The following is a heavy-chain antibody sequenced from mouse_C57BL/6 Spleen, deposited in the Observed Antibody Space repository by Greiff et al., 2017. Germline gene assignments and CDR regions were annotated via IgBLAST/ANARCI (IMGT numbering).Heavy chain of an antibody. CDR1: GYTFTSYW. CDR3: ASNYVSWFAY. CDR2: IDPNSGGT. D-gene: IGHD2-1*01. Sequence: QVQLKQPGAELVKPGASVKLSCKASGYTFTSYWMHWVKQRPGRGLEWIGRIDPNSGGTKYNEKFKSKATLTVDKPSSTAYMQLSSLTAEDSAVYYGASNYVSWFAYWGQGTLVTVSA. J-gene: IGHJ3*01. V-gene: IGHV1-72*01.